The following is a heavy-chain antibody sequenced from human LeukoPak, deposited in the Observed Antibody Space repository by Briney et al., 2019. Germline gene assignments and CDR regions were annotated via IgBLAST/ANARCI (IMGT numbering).Heavy chain of an antibody. CDR2: IYYSGRT. CDR1: GGSITSHY. Sequence: SETLSLTCTVSGGSITSHYWSWIRQAPGKGLEWIGFIYYSGRTKYNPSLQSRVTISLDTSGKKFSLKVTSVTAADTAVYYCTRLLDNDRSGDPDAFEMWGKGTVVTVYS. D-gene: IGHD3-22*01. J-gene: IGHJ3*02. CDR3: TRLLDNDRSGDPDAFEM. V-gene: IGHV4-59*08.